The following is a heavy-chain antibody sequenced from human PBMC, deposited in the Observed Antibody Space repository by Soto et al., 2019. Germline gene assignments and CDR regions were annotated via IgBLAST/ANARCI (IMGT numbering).Heavy chain of an antibody. D-gene: IGHD4-4*01. CDR1: GYTFTSYG. J-gene: IGHJ5*02. V-gene: IGHV1-18*01. Sequence: GGSVKVSCKASGYTFTSYGISWVRQAPGQGLEWMGWISAYNGNTNYAQKLQGRVTMTTDTSTSTAYMELRSLRSDDTAVYYCARVGRTVTIAWEWFDPWGQGTLVTVSS. CDR2: ISAYNGNT. CDR3: ARVGRTVTIAWEWFDP.